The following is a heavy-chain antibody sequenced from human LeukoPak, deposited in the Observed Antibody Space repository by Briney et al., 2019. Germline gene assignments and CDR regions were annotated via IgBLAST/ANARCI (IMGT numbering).Heavy chain of an antibody. CDR2: IYYSGST. V-gene: IGHV4-59*01. CDR3: ASLKLERRRHNWFDP. J-gene: IGHJ5*02. CDR1: GGSISSYY. Sequence: SETLSLTCTVSGGSISSYYWSWIRQPPGKGLEWIGYIYYSGSTNYNPSLKSRVTISVDTSKNQFSLKLSSVTAADTAVYYCASLKLERRRHNWFDPWGQGTLVTVSS. D-gene: IGHD1-1*01.